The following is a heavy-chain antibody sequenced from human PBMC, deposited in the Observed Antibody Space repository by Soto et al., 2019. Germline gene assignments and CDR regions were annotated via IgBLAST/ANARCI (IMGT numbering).Heavy chain of an antibody. J-gene: IGHJ4*02. CDR1: GFTFSSYG. CDR3: ARDNWNSY. CDR2: VKSDGSST. D-gene: IGHD1-1*01. V-gene: IGHV3-74*01. Sequence: GGSLRLSCAASGFTFSSYGMHWVRQAPGKGLVWVSRVKSDGSSTSYADSVKGRFTISRDNAKNTLYLQMNSLRAEDTAVYYCARDNWNSYWGQGTLVPVSS.